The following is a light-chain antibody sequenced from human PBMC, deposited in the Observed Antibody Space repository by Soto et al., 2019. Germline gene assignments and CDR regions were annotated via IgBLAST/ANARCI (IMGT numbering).Light chain of an antibody. CDR3: CSYAGSSSSI. Sequence: QSVLTQPASVSGSPGQSITISCSGTSSDVGTYNLVSWYLQYPGKAPRLMIYEVTKRPSGVSNRFSGSKSGNTASLTISGLQPXDEADYYCCSYAGSSSSIFGTGTKVTV. CDR1: SSDVGTYNL. J-gene: IGLJ1*01. V-gene: IGLV2-23*02. CDR2: EVT.